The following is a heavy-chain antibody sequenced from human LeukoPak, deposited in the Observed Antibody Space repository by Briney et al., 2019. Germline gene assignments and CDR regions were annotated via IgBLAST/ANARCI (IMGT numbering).Heavy chain of an antibody. D-gene: IGHD5-12*01. J-gene: IGHJ6*03. CDR3: AKPGSGYGASRYYYMDV. CDR2: ISGSGGST. V-gene: IGHV3-23*01. CDR1: GFTFSSYA. Sequence: GGSLRLSCAASGFTFSSYAMSWVRQAPGKGLEWVSAISGSGGSTYYADSVKGRFTISRDNSKNTLYLQMNSLRAEDTAVYYCAKPGSGYGASRYYYMDVWGKGTTVTVSS.